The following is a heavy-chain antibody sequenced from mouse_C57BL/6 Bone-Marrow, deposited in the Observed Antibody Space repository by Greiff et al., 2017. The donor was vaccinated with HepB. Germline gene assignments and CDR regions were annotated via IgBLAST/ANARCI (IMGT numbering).Heavy chain of an antibody. J-gene: IGHJ4*01. CDR2: INPNNGGT. D-gene: IGHD1-1*01. V-gene: IGHV1-26*01. CDR1: GYTFTDYY. CDR3: NTYGSSPMDY. Sequence: VQLQQSGPELVKPGASVKISCKASGYTFTDYYMNWVKQSHGKSLEWIGDINPNNGGTSYNQKFKGKATLTVDKSSSTAYMELRSLTSEDSAVYYCNTYGSSPMDYWGQGTSVTVSS.